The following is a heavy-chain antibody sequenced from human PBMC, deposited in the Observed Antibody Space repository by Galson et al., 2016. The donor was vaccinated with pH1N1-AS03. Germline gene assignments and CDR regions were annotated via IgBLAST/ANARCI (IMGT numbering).Heavy chain of an antibody. CDR3: AKTTGGVSKSGAFDV. CDR1: GFTFNTYA. D-gene: IGHD1-1*01. Sequence: SLRLSCAASGFTFNTYAMNWVRQAPGKGLERVSSISADGISTYYADSLKGRFTISRDNSRNTVSLQMNSLRVEDTAVYYCAKTTGGVSKSGAFDVWGQGTMVTVSS. CDR2: ISADGIST. V-gene: IGHV3-23*01. J-gene: IGHJ3*01.